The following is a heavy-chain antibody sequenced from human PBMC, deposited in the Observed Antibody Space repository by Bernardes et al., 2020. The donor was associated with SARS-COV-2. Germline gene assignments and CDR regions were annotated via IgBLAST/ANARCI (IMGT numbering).Heavy chain of an antibody. CDR2: VFHSGTT. J-gene: IGHJ1*01. D-gene: IGHD2-15*01. CDR1: GGSMKSYY. V-gene: IGHV4-59*01. Sequence: SETLSLTCTVSGGSMKSYYWSWIRQPPGKGLEWIGYVFHSGTTNYNPSLRRRVTMSLDTSNNQFSLKLTSVTAADTAVYYCARGDRYCTGGTCYPLEFHHWGQGSLVSVSS. CDR3: ARGDRYCTGGTCYPLEFHH.